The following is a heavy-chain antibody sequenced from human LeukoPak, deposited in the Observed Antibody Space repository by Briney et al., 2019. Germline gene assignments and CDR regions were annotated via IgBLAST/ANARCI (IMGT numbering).Heavy chain of an antibody. J-gene: IGHJ4*02. CDR3: AGAQVRWRLVDY. V-gene: IGHV4-34*01. Sequence: KPSETLSLTCAVYGGSFSGYYWSWIRQPPGKGLEWIGEINHSGSTNYNPSLKSRVTISVDTSMNQFSLKLSSVTAADTAVYYCAGAQVRWRLVDYWGQGTLVTVSS. CDR1: GGSFSGYY. CDR2: INHSGST. D-gene: IGHD2-21*01.